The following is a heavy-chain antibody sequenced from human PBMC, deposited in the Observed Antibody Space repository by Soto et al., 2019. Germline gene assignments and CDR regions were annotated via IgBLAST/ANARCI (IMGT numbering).Heavy chain of an antibody. J-gene: IGHJ4*02. D-gene: IGHD6-6*01. Sequence: SLKISCAASGFTFDDYAMHWVRQAPGKGLEWVSGISWNSGTIDYAASVKGRFTISRDTAKNSLYLQMNSLRAEDTALYYCARGRGYSSSSAFDYWGQGALVTVSS. CDR2: ISWNSGTI. CDR1: GFTFDDYA. V-gene: IGHV3-9*01. CDR3: ARGRGYSSSSAFDY.